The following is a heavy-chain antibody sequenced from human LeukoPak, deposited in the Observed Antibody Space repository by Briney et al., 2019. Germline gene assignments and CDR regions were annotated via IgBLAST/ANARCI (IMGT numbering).Heavy chain of an antibody. CDR2: IYYRGST. CDR3: ARHYLSDGILSTFDP. J-gene: IGHJ5*02. Sequence: SETLSLTCTVSGGTISSSPYYWGWLRQPPGKGLGWIGTIYYRGSTYSNPSLNSRVTISLDTSKNQFSLRLRSVAAADTALYYCARHYLSDGILSTFDPWGQGTLVTVSS. V-gene: IGHV4-39*01. CDR1: GGTISSSPYY. D-gene: IGHD1-1*01.